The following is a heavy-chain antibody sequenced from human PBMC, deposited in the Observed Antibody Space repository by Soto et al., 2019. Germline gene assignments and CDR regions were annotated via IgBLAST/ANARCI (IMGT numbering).Heavy chain of an antibody. V-gene: IGHV4-34*01. CDR2: INHSGST. Sequence: SQTLSLTCAVYGGSFSGLYWSWIRQPPGKGLEWIGEINHSGSTNYNPSLKSRVTISVDTSKNQFSLKLSSVTAADTAVYYCARGRLLLWFGELFLYYGMDVWGQGTTVTVSS. CDR3: ARGRLLLWFGELFLYYGMDV. D-gene: IGHD3-10*01. CDR1: GGSFSGLY. J-gene: IGHJ6*02.